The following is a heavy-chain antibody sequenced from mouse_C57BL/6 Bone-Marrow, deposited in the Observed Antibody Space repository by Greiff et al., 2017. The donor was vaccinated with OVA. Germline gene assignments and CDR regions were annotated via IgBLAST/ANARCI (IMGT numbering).Heavy chain of an antibody. CDR1: GFTFSNYW. V-gene: IGHV6-3*01. J-gene: IGHJ4*01. D-gene: IGHD1-1*01. CDR3: TGGTTVVATPDYYAMDY. Sequence: EVQRVESGGGLVQPGGSMKLSCVASGFTFSNYWMHWVRQSPEKGLEWVAQIRLKSGDYATHYAASVKGRFTIAKDDSKSSDYLQMNNVRADDTAIYYCTGGTTVVATPDYYAMDYWGQGTSVTVSS. CDR2: IRLKSGDYAT.